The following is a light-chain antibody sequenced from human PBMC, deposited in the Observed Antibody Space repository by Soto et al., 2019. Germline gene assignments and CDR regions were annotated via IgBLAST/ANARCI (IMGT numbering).Light chain of an antibody. Sequence: QSVLTQPPSASGTPGQRVTISCSGSSSNIGSNTVNWYQQLPGTAPKLLIHSNSQRLSGVPDRFSGSKSGTSASLAISGLQSEDEADYYCAAWDDSLNGVVFCGGTKLTVL. J-gene: IGLJ2*01. CDR3: AAWDDSLNGVV. CDR2: SNS. V-gene: IGLV1-44*01. CDR1: SSNIGSNT.